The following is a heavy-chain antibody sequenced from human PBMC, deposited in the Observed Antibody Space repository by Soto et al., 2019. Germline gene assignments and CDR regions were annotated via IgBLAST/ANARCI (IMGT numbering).Heavy chain of an antibody. CDR2: ISAYSGNI. Sequence: QVQLVQSGADVKKPGASVKVSCKTSGYTFTSYGTSWVQQVPGQGLEWMGWISAYSGNINYAQKFQDRVTMTTDTSTSTAYMELRSLRSDDTAVYYCARDCSGATCSFNYWGQGTLVTVSS. J-gene: IGHJ4*02. D-gene: IGHD2-15*01. CDR3: ARDCSGATCSFNY. CDR1: GYTFTSYG. V-gene: IGHV1-18*01.